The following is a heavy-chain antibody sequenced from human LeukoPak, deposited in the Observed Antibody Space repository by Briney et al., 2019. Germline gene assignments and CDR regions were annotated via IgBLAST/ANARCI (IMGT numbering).Heavy chain of an antibody. J-gene: IGHJ4*02. CDR3: ARGGVATIRTPFDY. D-gene: IGHD5-12*01. CDR2: INAGKGNT. V-gene: IGHV1-3*01. CDR1: GYTFTSYA. Sequence: GASVKVSCKASGYTFTSYAMHWVRQAPGQRLEWMGWINAGKGNTKYSQKFQGRVTITRDTSASTAYMELSSLRSEDTAVYYCARGGVATIRTPFDYWGQGTLVTVSS.